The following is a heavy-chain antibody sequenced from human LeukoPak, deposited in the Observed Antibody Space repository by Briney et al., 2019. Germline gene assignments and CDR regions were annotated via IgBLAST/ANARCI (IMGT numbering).Heavy chain of an antibody. D-gene: IGHD3-16*02. CDR3: ARDELGLGELSLYDQ. CDR1: GYTFTAYY. Sequence: GASVKVSCKASGYTFTAYYIHWVRQAPGQGLEWMGWINPNNGGTNYAQKFQGRVTVTRDTSISTAYMELSRLRSDDTAMYYCARDELGLGELSLYDQWGQGTLVTVFS. CDR2: INPNNGGT. V-gene: IGHV1-2*02. J-gene: IGHJ5*02.